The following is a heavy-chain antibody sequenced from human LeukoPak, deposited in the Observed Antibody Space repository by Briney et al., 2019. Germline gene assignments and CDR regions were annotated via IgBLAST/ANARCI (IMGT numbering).Heavy chain of an antibody. CDR1: GGSINSNNHY. Sequence: SETLFLTCTVSGGSINSNNHYWGWIRQPPGKGLEWIGSMFYSGGTYHNPSLQSRVTISVDTSKNQFSLKLSSVTAADTAVYYCARQRNYDSSGYYDYWGQGTLVTVSS. D-gene: IGHD3-22*01. CDR2: MFYSGGT. V-gene: IGHV4-39*01. J-gene: IGHJ4*02. CDR3: ARQRNYDSSGYYDY.